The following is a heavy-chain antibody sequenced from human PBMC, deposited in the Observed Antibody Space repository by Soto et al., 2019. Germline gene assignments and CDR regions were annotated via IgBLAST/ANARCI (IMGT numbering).Heavy chain of an antibody. Sequence: QVQLMQSGTEVAKPGASVKVSCKTSGNTFGTYGLSWVRQAPGQGLEWMGWIVGDSGATIYAQKFQGRVTMYSDTSTNTAYMELRSLTSDDSALYYCARVAGDGSGSRRFDTWGQGTLVSVSS. CDR3: ARVAGDGSGSRRFDT. V-gene: IGHV1-18*01. D-gene: IGHD3-10*01. CDR1: GNTFGTYG. CDR2: IVGDSGAT. J-gene: IGHJ4*02.